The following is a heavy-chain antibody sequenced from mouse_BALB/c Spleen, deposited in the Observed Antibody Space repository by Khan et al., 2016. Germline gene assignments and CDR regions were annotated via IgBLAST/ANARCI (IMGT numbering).Heavy chain of an antibody. J-gene: IGHJ2*01. Sequence: EVELVESGGGLVQPGGSLRLSCATSGFTFTDYYMSWVRQPPGMALEWLGFIRNKANGYTTEYSASVKGLFTISRDNSTSDLYLQMNTQRAEDSATYYCERDNYANYYLDSLGQGTTLSVSS. CDR1: GFTFTDYY. CDR3: ERDNYANYYLDS. V-gene: IGHV7-3*02. CDR2: IRNKANGYTT. D-gene: IGHD2-1*01.